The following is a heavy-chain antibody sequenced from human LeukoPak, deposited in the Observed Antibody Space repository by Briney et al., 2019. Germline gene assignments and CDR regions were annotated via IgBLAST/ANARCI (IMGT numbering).Heavy chain of an antibody. CDR1: GFTFRSYL. V-gene: IGHV3-21*01. CDR2: ISSSTSYI. J-gene: IGHJ3*02. D-gene: IGHD3-10*01. Sequence: GGSLRLSSAASGFTFRSYLMNWVRQAPGKGLEWVSVISSSTSYIYYADSVKGRFTISRDNAKNSVYLQMNSLRADDTGVYYCARDRNERGSDAFDIWGQGTKVTVSS. CDR3: ARDRNERGSDAFDI.